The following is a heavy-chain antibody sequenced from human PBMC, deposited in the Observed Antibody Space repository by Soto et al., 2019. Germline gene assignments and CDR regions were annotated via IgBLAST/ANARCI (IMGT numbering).Heavy chain of an antibody. V-gene: IGHV4-34*01. Sequence: QVQLQQWGAGLLKPSETLSLTCAVYGGSFSGYYWSWIRQPPGKGLEWIGEINHSGSTNYNPSLKSRVTISVDTSKNQFSLKLSSVTAADTAVYYCARTLGYCSGGSCYLDYWGQGTLVTVSS. CDR1: GGSFSGYY. CDR3: ARTLGYCSGGSCYLDY. D-gene: IGHD2-15*01. CDR2: INHSGST. J-gene: IGHJ4*02.